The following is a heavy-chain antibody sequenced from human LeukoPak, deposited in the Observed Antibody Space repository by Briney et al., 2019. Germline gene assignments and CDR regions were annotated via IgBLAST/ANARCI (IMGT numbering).Heavy chain of an antibody. CDR1: GFAFDTYS. CDR3: TRDPTRRFDY. Sequence: PGGSLRLSCAASGFAFDTYSMDWVRQAPGKGLGWLSYISGSSDVIYYADSVKGRFTISRDNAKNSLYLQMNSLRAEDTAVYYCTRDPTRRFDYWGQGTLVTVSS. J-gene: IGHJ4*02. V-gene: IGHV3-48*01. CDR2: ISGSSDVI. D-gene: IGHD2-15*01.